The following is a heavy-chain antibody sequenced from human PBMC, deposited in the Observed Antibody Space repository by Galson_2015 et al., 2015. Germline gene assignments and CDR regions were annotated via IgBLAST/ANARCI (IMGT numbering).Heavy chain of an antibody. J-gene: IGHJ4*02. CDR3: ARLVDNYSDS. Sequence: SVKVSCKASGYTFTIYGISWVRQTPGQGLEWMGGIIPIFGTANYAQKFQGRVTITADESTSTAYMELSSLRSEDTAVYYCARLVDNYSDSWGQATLVTVSS. CDR2: IIPIFGTA. CDR1: GYTFTIYG. V-gene: IGHV1-69*13.